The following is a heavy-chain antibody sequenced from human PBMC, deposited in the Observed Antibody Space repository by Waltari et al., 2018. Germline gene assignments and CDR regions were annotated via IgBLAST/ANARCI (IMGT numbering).Heavy chain of an antibody. Sequence: VQLQQWCAVLLTPSETLCLPCAVYGGSFSGFYCRWIRQPPVTGQVWLEEIKHSGSSNCSPSHKSSVTISVNMSKNKFTLKLCFETAADTAEYYCAKGPKGAKYSSSWYPSHDYGMDVWGQGTTVTVSS. D-gene: IGHD6-13*01. J-gene: IGHJ6*02. V-gene: IGHV4-34*01. CDR1: GGSFSGFY. CDR2: IKHSGSS. CDR3: AKGPKGAKYSSSWYPSHDYGMDV.